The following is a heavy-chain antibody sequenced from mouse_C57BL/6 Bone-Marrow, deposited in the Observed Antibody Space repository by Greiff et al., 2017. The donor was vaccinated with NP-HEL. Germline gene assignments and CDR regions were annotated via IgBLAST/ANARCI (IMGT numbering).Heavy chain of an antibody. CDR1: GFSLTSYG. V-gene: IGHV2-2*01. CDR2: IWSGGST. J-gene: IGHJ4*01. Sequence: QVQLQQSGPGLVQPSQSLSITCTVSGFSLTSYGVHWVRQSPGKGLEWLGVIWSGGSTDYNAAFISRLSISKDNSKSQVFFKMNSLQADDTAIDYCARNEGYRKMDYWGKGTSVTVSS. CDR3: ARNEGYRKMDY. D-gene: IGHD2-12*01.